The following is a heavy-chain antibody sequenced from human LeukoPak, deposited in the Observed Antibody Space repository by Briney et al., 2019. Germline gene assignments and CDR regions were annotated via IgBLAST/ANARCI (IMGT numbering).Heavy chain of an antibody. CDR1: GFTFSSYG. J-gene: IGHJ4*02. D-gene: IGHD2-15*01. V-gene: IGHV3-30*03. Sequence: GGSLRLSCAASGFTFSSYGMYWVRQAPGKGLEWVAVISDNGNDKYYVDSVKGRFTISRDNSKNTVYLQMNSLRPEDTALYYCASGLLGCRGGSCYPTDYWGQGTLVTVSS. CDR2: ISDNGNDK. CDR3: ASGLLGCRGGSCYPTDY.